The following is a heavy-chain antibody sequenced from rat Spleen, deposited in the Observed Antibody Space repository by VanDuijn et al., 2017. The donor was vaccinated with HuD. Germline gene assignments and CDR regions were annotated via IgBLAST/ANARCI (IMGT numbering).Heavy chain of an antibody. V-gene: IGHV5-46*01. Sequence: EVQLVESGGGLVQPGRSMKLSCAASGFTFSSFPMAWVRQAPTKGLEWVATISTSGGSTYYRDSVKGRFTISRDNAKSTLYLQMNSLRSEDTATYYCTRISGVYYGSFDYWGQGVMVTVSS. D-gene: IGHD1-6*01. CDR3: TRISGVYYGSFDY. CDR2: ISTSGGST. J-gene: IGHJ2*01. CDR1: GFTFSSFP.